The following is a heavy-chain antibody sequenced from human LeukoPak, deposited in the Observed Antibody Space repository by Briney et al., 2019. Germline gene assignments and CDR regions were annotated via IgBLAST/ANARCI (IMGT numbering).Heavy chain of an antibody. CDR3: ATGSGWYRYDS. V-gene: IGHV4-59*12. D-gene: IGHD6-19*01. J-gene: IGHJ4*02. CDR2: IHYSGST. CDR1: GGSISGYY. Sequence: SETLSLTCTVSGGSISGYYWSWIRQPPGKGLEWIGYIHYSGSTNYNPSLKSRVTISVDTSKNQFSLKLSSVTAADTAVYYCATGSGWYRYDSWGQGTLVTVSS.